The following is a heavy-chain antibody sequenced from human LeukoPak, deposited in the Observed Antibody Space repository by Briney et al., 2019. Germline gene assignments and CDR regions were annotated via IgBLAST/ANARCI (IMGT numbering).Heavy chain of an antibody. CDR2: ISLGVGST. V-gene: IGHV1-46*01. D-gene: IGHD5/OR15-5a*01. Sequence: ASVKVSCKASGYTFTTYYMYWVRQAPGQGLEWMGIISLGVGSTNYAQRFQGRVTMARDMSTSTVYMELSSLRSEDTAVYYCASSFYDLLVYFDYWGQGTLVTVSS. J-gene: IGHJ4*02. CDR1: GYTFTTYY. CDR3: ASSFYDLLVYFDY.